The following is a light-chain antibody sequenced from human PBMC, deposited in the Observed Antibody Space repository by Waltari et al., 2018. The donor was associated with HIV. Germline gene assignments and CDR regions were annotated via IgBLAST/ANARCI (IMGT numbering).Light chain of an antibody. CDR3: SSYTSSSTLV. CDR2: DVS. Sequence: QSALTQPASVSGSPGQSITISCTGNSSDVGGYNYVSWYQQYPGKAPKLMIFDVSNRPSGVSNRFSGSKSGNTASLTISGLHTEDEADYYCSSYTSSSTLVFGTGTKVTVL. CDR1: SSDVGGYNY. V-gene: IGLV2-14*01. J-gene: IGLJ1*01.